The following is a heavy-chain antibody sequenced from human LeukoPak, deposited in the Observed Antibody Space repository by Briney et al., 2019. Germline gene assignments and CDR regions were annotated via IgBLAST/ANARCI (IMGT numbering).Heavy chain of an antibody. CDR1: GFFFTNYW. V-gene: IGHV3-7*05. J-gene: IGHJ6*02. CDR2: IKEDESEK. Sequence: GGSLRLSCAASGFFFTNYWMSWVRQAPGKGLEGLANIKEDESEKYYVNSVKGRFTISRDNAKNSLFLHMNSLRAEDTAVYYCARIRVSSYYGMDIWGQGTTVTVSS. D-gene: IGHD2/OR15-2a*01. CDR3: ARIRVSSYYGMDI.